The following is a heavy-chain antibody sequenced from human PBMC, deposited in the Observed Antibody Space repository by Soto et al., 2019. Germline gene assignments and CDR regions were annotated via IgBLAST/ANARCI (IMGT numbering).Heavy chain of an antibody. V-gene: IGHV3-30*18. CDR2: ITYEGGNK. J-gene: IGHJ6*02. Sequence: GGSLRLSCAASGFIFADYGMHWVRQAPGKGLEWVALITYEGGNKYYADAVKGRFTISRDNAKNMVSLQMDSLRAEDTAVYYCAKARGANNWANYYGLDVWGQGTTVTVSS. CDR3: AKARGANNWANYYGLDV. CDR1: GFIFADYG. D-gene: IGHD1-1*01.